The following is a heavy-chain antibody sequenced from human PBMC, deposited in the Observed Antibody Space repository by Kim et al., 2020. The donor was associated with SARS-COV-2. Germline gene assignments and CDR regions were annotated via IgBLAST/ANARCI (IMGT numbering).Heavy chain of an antibody. Sequence: GGSLRLSCAASGFTFSSYGMHWVRQAPGKGLEWVAVISYDGSNKYYADSVKGRFTISRDNSKNTLYLQMNSLRAEDTSVYYCAKGGDYYGSESYSSFDYWGQGTLVTVSS. CDR3: AKGGDYYGSESYSSFDY. J-gene: IGHJ4*02. CDR1: GFTFSSYG. D-gene: IGHD3-10*01. V-gene: IGHV3-30*18. CDR2: ISYDGSNK.